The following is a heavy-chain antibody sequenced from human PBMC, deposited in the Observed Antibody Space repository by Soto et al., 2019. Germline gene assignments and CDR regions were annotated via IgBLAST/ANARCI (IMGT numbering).Heavy chain of an antibody. Sequence: SETLFLTCTVSGGSISSYYWSWIRQPPGKGLEWIGYIYYSGSTNYNPSLKSRVTISVDTSKNQFSLKLSSVTAADTAVYYCARDPATMIVGAGDAFDIWGQGTMVTVSS. CDR1: GGSISSYY. V-gene: IGHV4-59*01. CDR2: IYYSGST. J-gene: IGHJ3*02. CDR3: ARDPATMIVGAGDAFDI. D-gene: IGHD3-22*01.